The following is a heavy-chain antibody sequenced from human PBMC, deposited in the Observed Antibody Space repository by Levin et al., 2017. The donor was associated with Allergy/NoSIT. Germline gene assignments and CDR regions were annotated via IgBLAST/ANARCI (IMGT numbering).Heavy chain of an antibody. CDR2: INAGNGNT. Sequence: GESLKISCKASGYTFTSYAMHWVRQAPGQRLEWMGWINAGNGNTKYSQKFQGRVTITRDTSASTAYMELSSLRSEDTAVYYCARDLLEYGDLYNWFDPWGQGTLVTVSS. D-gene: IGHD4-17*01. CDR1: GYTFTSYA. J-gene: IGHJ5*02. V-gene: IGHV1-3*01. CDR3: ARDLLEYGDLYNWFDP.